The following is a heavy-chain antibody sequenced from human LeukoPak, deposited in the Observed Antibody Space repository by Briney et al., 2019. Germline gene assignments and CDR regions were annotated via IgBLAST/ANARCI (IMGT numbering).Heavy chain of an antibody. D-gene: IGHD3-10*02. CDR3: AELGITMIGGV. Sequence: PGGSLRLSCAASGFTFSSYEMNWVRQAPGKGLEWVSYISSSGSTIYHADSVKGRFTISRDNAKNSLCLQMNSLRAEDTAVYYCAELGITMIGGVWGKGTTVTISS. CDR1: GFTFSSYE. CDR2: ISSSGSTI. V-gene: IGHV3-48*03. J-gene: IGHJ6*04.